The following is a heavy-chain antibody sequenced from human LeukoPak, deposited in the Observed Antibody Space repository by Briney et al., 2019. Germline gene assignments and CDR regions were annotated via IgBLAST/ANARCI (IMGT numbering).Heavy chain of an antibody. CDR3: AKDRPYNYSNYPNWFDP. D-gene: IGHD4-11*01. J-gene: IGHJ5*02. V-gene: IGHV3-23*01. CDR2: ISGSGGST. CDR1: GFTFSSYA. Sequence: PGGSLRLSCAASGFTFSSYAMSWVRQAPGKGLEWVSAISGSGGSTYYADSVKGRFTISRDNSKNTLYLQMNSPRAEDTAVYYCAKDRPYNYSNYPNWFDPWGQGTLVTVSS.